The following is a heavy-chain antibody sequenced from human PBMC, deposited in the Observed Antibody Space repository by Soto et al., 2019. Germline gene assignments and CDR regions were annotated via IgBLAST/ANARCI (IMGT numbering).Heavy chain of an antibody. Sequence: QITLNESGPTVVRPTETLTLTCRFSGFSLTTSGVGVGWIRQSPGKAPEWLALIYWDDDKRYSASLKSRLTINKDTSKNQLVLTVSDLDPTDTATYYCAHRVLRTVFGLVTTTAIYFDFWGQGTPVAVSS. CDR1: GFSLTTSGVG. J-gene: IGHJ4*02. CDR3: AHRVLRTVFGLVTTTAIYFDF. D-gene: IGHD3-3*01. CDR2: IYWDDDK. V-gene: IGHV2-5*02.